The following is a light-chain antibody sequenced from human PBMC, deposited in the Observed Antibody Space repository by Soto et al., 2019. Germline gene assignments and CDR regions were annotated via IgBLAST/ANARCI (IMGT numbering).Light chain of an antibody. V-gene: IGLV1-40*01. J-gene: IGLJ3*02. CDR3: QAYDYSLTASV. CDR1: SSNIGADYD. CDR2: GNR. Sequence: QSVLTQPPSVSGAPGQGVTISCTGSSSNIGADYDVHWYQQLPGAAPKLVIFGNRNRPSGVPERFSGSKSGTSASLAITGLQAEDEADYYCQAYDYSLTASVFGGGTKLTVL.